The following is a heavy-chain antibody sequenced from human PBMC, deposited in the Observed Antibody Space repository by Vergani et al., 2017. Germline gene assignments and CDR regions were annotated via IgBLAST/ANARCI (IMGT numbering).Heavy chain of an antibody. Sequence: QVQLVESGGGVVQPGRSLRLSCAASGFTFSSYAMHWVRQAPGKGLEWVAVISYDGSNKYYADSVKGRFTISRDNSKNTLYLQMNSLRAEDTAVYYCARGPECSGGSCLGDYYYGMDFWGQGTTVTVSS. CDR1: GFTFSSYA. CDR3: ARGPECSGGSCLGDYYYGMDF. J-gene: IGHJ6*02. D-gene: IGHD2-15*01. V-gene: IGHV3-30*01. CDR2: ISYDGSNK.